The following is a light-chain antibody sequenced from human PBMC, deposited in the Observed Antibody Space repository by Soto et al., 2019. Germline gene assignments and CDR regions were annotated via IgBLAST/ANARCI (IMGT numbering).Light chain of an antibody. CDR2: GAS. CDR3: QQDNNWPPST. J-gene: IGKJ1*01. CDR1: QSVSSN. V-gene: IGKV3-15*01. Sequence: EIVMTQSPATLSVSPGERATLSCRASQSVSSNLAWYQQKPGQAPRLLIYGASTRATGIPARFSGSVSGTEFTLTIGSLQSEECAVYYCQQDNNWPPSTFGQGTKVEIK.